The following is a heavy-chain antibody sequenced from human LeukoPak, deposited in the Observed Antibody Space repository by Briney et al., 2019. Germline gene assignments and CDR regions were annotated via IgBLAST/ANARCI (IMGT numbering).Heavy chain of an antibody. CDR2: IHYSGTT. D-gene: IGHD2-2*02. CDR1: GGSISSYY. Sequence: SETLSLTCTVSGGSISSYYWSWIRQPPGKGLEWIGYIHYSGTTNYNPSLKSRVTISVDTSKNQFSLKLNSVTAADTAVYYCATKAVPRPRLYDAFDFWGQGTVVTVSS. J-gene: IGHJ3*01. CDR3: ATKAVPRPRLYDAFDF. V-gene: IGHV4-59*01.